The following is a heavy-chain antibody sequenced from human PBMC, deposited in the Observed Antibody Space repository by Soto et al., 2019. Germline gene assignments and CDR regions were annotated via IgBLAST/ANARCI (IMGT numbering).Heavy chain of an antibody. CDR2: ISSSGDHT. V-gene: IGHV3-23*01. D-gene: IGHD1-26*01. Sequence: EVQLLESGGGLVQPGGSLRLSCAASGFTFSDYAMSWVRQAPGKGLDWVSAISSSGDHTFYADSVKGRFTISRDNSKNTLYLQVNSLRAEDTAVYYCAKLLRPVLQFFDFWGQGTLVTVSS. J-gene: IGHJ4*02. CDR3: AKLLRPVLQFFDF. CDR1: GFTFSDYA.